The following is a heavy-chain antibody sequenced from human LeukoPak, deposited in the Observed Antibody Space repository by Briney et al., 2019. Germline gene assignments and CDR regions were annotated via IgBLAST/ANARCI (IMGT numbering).Heavy chain of an antibody. Sequence: GGSLRLSCAASGFTVSSNYMSWVRQAPGKGLEWVSVIYSGGSTYYADSAKGRFTISRDNSKNTLYLQMNSLRAEDTAVYYCARVVSQLAFDYWGQGTLVTVSS. CDR3: ARVVSQLAFDY. CDR2: IYSGGST. CDR1: GFTVSSNY. J-gene: IGHJ4*02. D-gene: IGHD3-10*01. V-gene: IGHV3-66*01.